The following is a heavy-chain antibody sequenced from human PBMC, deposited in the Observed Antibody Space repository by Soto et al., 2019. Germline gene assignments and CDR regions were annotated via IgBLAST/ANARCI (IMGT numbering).Heavy chain of an antibody. Sequence: SDTLSLTCDLYGRSFSGYISTWIRQTPGKGLQWIGQINHSGSANYNPSLRSRVTISVHTSNSQFSLELSSVTAADTAVYYCARGLISGSHYSGGWYYFDSWGQGTQVTVSS. J-gene: IGHJ4*02. CDR2: INHSGSA. V-gene: IGHV4-34*01. CDR3: ARGLISGSHYSGGWYYFDS. D-gene: IGHD1-26*01. CDR1: GRSFSGYI.